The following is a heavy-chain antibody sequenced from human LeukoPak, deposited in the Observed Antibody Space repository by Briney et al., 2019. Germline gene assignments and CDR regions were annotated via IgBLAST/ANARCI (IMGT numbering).Heavy chain of an antibody. V-gene: IGHV4-59*01. CDR2: IYYSGTT. CDR1: GDSNSSDY. J-gene: IGHJ4*02. CDR3: VSGSPVGFDY. D-gene: IGHD1-26*01. Sequence: SETLSLNYTFSGDSNSSDYWTWRRQPPRKGLEWIGYIYYSGTTNYNPSLKSRITISIDTSRNQFSLKLSSVTAADTAVYYCVSGSPVGFDYWGQGTLVTVSS.